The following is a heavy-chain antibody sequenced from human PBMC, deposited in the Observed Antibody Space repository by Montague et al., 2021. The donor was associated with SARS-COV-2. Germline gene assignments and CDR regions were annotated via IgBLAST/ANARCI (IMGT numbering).Heavy chain of an antibody. V-gene: IGHV3-74*01. J-gene: IGHJ6*03. CDR1: GFTLSTHW. CDR2: INTDGSKA. D-gene: IGHD4-23*01. Sequence: SLRLSCAASGFTLSTHWMHWVRQAPGKGLTWVSLINTDGSKAFYGDPVKGRFTISRDNAKSTLFLQMSSLRVEDTAVYYCVRWEVSDDGYYYYTDVWGKGTTVTVSS. CDR3: VRWEVSDDGYYYYTDV.